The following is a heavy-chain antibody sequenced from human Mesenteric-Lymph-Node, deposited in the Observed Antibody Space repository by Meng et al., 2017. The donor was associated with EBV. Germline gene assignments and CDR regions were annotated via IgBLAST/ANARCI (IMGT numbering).Heavy chain of an antibody. Sequence: QGQLRWSGPGPVMPSETRSLTCTVSGGSISSGSYYWSWIQQPPWKGLEWIGYIYYSGSTNYNPSLKSRVTISVDTSKNQFSLKLSSVTAADTAVYYCARIVVQAATNNWFDPWGQGTLVTVSS. D-gene: IGHD2-2*01. CDR1: GGSISSGSYY. CDR2: IYYSGST. J-gene: IGHJ5*02. CDR3: ARIVVQAATNNWFDP. V-gene: IGHV4-61*01.